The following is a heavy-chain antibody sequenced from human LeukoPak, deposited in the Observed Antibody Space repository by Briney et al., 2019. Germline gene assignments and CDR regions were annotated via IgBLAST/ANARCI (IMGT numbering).Heavy chain of an antibody. CDR1: GGTFSSYA. V-gene: IGHV1-69*13. CDR2: IIPIFGTA. Sequence: ASVKVSCKASGGTFSSYAISWVRQAPGQGLEWMGGIIPIFGTANYAQKFQGKVTITADESTSTAYMELSSLRSEDTAVYYCARTYYYDSGYYFDYWGQGTLVTVSS. CDR3: ARTYYYDSGYYFDY. D-gene: IGHD3-10*01. J-gene: IGHJ4*02.